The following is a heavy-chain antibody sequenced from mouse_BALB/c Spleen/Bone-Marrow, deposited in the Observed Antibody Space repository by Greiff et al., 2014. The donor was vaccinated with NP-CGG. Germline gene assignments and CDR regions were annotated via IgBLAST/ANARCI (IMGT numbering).Heavy chain of an antibody. V-gene: IGHV1-63*02. Sequence: VQLQQSGAELVRPGTSVKISCKASGYTFTNYWLGWLKQRPGHGLEWIGDIYPGGVYSNCNEKFRGNATLTADTSSSSAYMQLSSLTSEDSAVYVCATWGPYYFAYWGQGTTLTVSS. CDR2: IYPGGVYS. CDR1: GYTFTNYW. CDR3: ATWGPYYFAY. J-gene: IGHJ2*01.